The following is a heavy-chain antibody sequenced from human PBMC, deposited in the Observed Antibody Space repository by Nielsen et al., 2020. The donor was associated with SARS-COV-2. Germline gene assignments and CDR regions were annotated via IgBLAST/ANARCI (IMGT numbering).Heavy chain of an antibody. Sequence: GGSLRLSCAASGFTFSSYAMSWVRQAPGKGLEWVANIKQDGSEKYYVDSVKGRFTISRDNAKNSLYLQMNSLRAEDTAVYYCARDRYYDFWSGSPAGDAFDIWGQGTMVTVSS. D-gene: IGHD3-3*01. CDR2: IKQDGSEK. CDR3: ARDRYYDFWSGSPAGDAFDI. V-gene: IGHV3-7*03. J-gene: IGHJ3*02. CDR1: GFTFSSYA.